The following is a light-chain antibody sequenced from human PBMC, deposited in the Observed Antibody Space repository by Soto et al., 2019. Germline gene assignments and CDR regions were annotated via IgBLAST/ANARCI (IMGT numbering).Light chain of an antibody. CDR3: WSYAGSSTFFYV. V-gene: IGLV2-11*01. CDR2: DVS. J-gene: IGLJ1*01. CDR1: SSDVGGYNY. Sequence: QSALTQPRSVSGSPGQSVTISCTGTSSDVGGYNYVSWYQQHPGKAPKLMIYDVSKRPSGVPDRFSGSKSGNTASLTISGLQAEDEADYYCWSYAGSSTFFYVFGSGTKVTVL.